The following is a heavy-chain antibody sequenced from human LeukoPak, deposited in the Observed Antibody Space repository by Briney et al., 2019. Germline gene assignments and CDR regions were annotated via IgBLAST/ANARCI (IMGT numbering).Heavy chain of an antibody. CDR3: ARQRPSGLLISGY. D-gene: IGHD1-26*01. V-gene: IGHV4-39*01. CDR1: GGSISSSSYY. J-gene: IGHJ4*02. Sequence: PSETLSLTCTVSGGSISSSSYYWGWIRQPPGKGLEWIGSIYYSGSTYYNPSLKSRVTISVDTSKNQFSLKLSSATAADTAVYYCARQRPSGLLISGYWGQGTLVTVSS. CDR2: IYYSGST.